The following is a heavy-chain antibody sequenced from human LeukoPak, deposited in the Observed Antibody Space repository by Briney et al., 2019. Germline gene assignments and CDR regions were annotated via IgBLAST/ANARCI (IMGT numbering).Heavy chain of an antibody. CDR2: INPRGDHT. CDR3: ARSGYLVVTAYDAFDI. D-gene: IGHD2-21*02. J-gene: IGHJ3*02. CDR1: GYTFTSYY. V-gene: IGHV1-46*01. Sequence: ASVKVSCKPFGYTFTSYYIHWVRQAPGQGLEWMGIINPRGDHTTYAQNFQGRVTMTRDTSTSTIYMELSSLRSEDTAVYYCARSGYLVVTAYDAFDIWGQGTMVTVSS.